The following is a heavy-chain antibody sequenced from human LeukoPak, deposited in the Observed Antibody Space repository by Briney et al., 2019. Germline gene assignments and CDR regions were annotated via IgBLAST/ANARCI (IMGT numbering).Heavy chain of an antibody. D-gene: IGHD6-19*01. V-gene: IGHV3-48*03. CDR2: ISSSCSTI. J-gene: IGHJ4*02. CDR1: GFTFSSYE. CDR3: ARQPVPYSSGWYRGSYFDY. Sequence: PGGSLRLSCAASGFTFSSYEMNWVRQAPGKGLEWVSYISSSCSTIYYADSVKGRFTISRDNAKNSLYLQMNSLRAEDTAVYYCARQPVPYSSGWYRGSYFDYWGQGTLVTVSS.